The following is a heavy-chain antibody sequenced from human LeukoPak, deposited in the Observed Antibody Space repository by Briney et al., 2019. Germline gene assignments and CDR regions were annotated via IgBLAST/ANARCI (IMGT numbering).Heavy chain of an antibody. Sequence: SVKVSCKSSGGTFSSYAISMVRQAHGQGLEWMGRTIPSLDIGNYAQKFQGRSKITEDKSTSTAYMELSSLRSEETAVYFCARDRGHRELYCSSTSFYEGGVDYWGQGTLVTVSS. CDR1: GGTFSSYA. D-gene: IGHD2-2*01. J-gene: IGHJ4*02. V-gene: IGHV1-69*04. CDR3: ARDRGHRELYCSSTSFYEGGVDY. CDR2: TIPSLDIG.